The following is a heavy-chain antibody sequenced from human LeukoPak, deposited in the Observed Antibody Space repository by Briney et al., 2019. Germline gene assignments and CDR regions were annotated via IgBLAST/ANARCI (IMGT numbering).Heavy chain of an antibody. CDR1: GFTLSTYN. CDR2: ITLSSTAI. Sequence: GGSLRLSCVASGFTLSTYNMNWVRQAPGKGLEWVAYITLSSTAIYYAHSVKGRFTISRDNAKNSLYLQMNSLRAEDTAVYYCAELGITMIGGVWGKGTTVTISS. CDR3: AELGITMIGGV. J-gene: IGHJ6*04. V-gene: IGHV3-48*01. D-gene: IGHD3-10*02.